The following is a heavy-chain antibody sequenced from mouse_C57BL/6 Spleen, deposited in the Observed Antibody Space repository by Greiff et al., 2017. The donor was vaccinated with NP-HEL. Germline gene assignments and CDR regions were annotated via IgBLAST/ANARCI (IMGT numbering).Heavy chain of an antibody. V-gene: IGHV1-80*01. J-gene: IGHJ3*01. D-gene: IGHD1-1*01. CDR1: GYAFSSYW. Sequence: QVQLQQSGAELVKPGASVKISCKASGYAFSSYWMNWVKQRPGKGLEWIGQIYPGDGDTNYNGKFKGKATLTADKSSSTAYMQLSSLTSEDSAVYFCARSDLDYSWFAYWGQGTLVTVSA. CDR3: ARSDLDYSWFAY. CDR2: IYPGDGDT.